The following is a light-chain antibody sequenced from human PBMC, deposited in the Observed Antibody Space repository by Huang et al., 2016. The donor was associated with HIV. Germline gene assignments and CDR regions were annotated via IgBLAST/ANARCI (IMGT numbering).Light chain of an antibody. Sequence: EIVLTQSPATLSVSPGERVTLSCVASQSISTNLAWYQQRPGQTPRLIILGASTRATGIPARLSGSGGGTGFTLTISSLKFEDFAVYYFQQYNEWPLTFGGGTTAESK. CDR1: QSISTN. V-gene: IGKV3-15*01. J-gene: IGKJ4*01. CDR3: QQYNEWPLT. CDR2: GAS.